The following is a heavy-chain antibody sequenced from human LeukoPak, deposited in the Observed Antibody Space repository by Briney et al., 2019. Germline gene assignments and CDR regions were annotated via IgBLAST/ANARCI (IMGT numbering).Heavy chain of an antibody. CDR3: ARVSLYSAFDI. D-gene: IGHD5-12*01. Sequence: GASVKVSCKASGYTFTGYYMHWVRQAPGQGLEWMGWINPNSGGTNYAQKFQGRVTMTRDTSISTAYVELSSLRSEDTAVYYCARVSLYSAFDIWGQGTMVTVSS. CDR1: GYTFTGYY. CDR2: INPNSGGT. J-gene: IGHJ3*02. V-gene: IGHV1-2*02.